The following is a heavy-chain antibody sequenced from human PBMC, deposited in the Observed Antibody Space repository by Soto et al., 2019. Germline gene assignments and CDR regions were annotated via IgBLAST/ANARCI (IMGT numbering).Heavy chain of an antibody. Sequence: GGSLRLSCAASGFTFSNAWMSWVRQAPGKGLEWVGRIKSKTDGGTTDYAAPVKGRFTISRDDSKNTLYLQMNSLKTEDTAVYYCTTDNPPNIVVVPAAISSLGSSWDKKRYYFDYWGQGTLVTVSS. CDR3: TTDNPPNIVVVPAAISSLGSSWDKKRYYFDY. J-gene: IGHJ4*02. CDR2: IKSKTDGGTT. V-gene: IGHV3-15*01. D-gene: IGHD2-2*01. CDR1: GFTFSNAW.